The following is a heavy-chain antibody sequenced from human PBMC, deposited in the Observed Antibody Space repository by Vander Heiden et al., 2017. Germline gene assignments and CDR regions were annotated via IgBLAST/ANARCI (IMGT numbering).Heavy chain of an antibody. D-gene: IGHD6-19*01. CDR1: GGPFSRYA. Sequence: QVQLVQSGAEVKKPGSSVQVSCKASGGPFSRYAISWVGQAPGQGLEWMGGIIPPFGTANYAQKFEGRVTITADDSTTTAYMELRSLRYDDTAVYYCARAPQSADANYGMHVWGQGTTVNVS. V-gene: IGHV1-69*01. J-gene: IGHJ6*02. CDR3: ARAPQSADANYGMHV. CDR2: IIPPFGTA.